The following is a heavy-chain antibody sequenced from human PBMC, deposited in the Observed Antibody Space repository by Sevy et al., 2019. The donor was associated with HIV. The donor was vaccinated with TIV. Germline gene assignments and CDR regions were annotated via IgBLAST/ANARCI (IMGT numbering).Heavy chain of an antibody. CDR2: ISGGGGYT. J-gene: IGHJ4*02. V-gene: IGHV3-23*01. CDR3: EAITTAGRDY. CDR1: GFIFSSYV. Sequence: GGSLRLSCAASGFIFSSYVMSWDRQAPGKGLEWVSSISGGGGYTYYADSVKGRFTISRDNSNNMLYLQMNSLRAEDTAIYYCEAITTAGRDYWGQGTLVTVSS. D-gene: IGHD1-1*01.